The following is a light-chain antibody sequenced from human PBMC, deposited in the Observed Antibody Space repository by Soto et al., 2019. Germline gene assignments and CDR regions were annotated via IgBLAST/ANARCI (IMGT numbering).Light chain of an antibody. Sequence: QAVLTQPASGSGSPGQSVTISCTGNSSEVGGYNYVSWYQQHPGKAPKFMIYDVSNRPSGVSNRFSGSKSGNTASLTISGLRAEDEADYYCCSYTTSNTRQIVFGTGTKVTVL. J-gene: IGLJ1*01. V-gene: IGLV2-14*01. CDR3: CSYTTSNTRQIV. CDR1: SSEVGGYNY. CDR2: DVS.